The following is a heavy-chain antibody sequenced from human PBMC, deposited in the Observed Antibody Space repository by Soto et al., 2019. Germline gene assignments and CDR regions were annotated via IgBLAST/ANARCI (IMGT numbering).Heavy chain of an antibody. Sequence: ASVKVSCEASGYTFTSYCISWVRQAPGQGLEWMGWISAYNGNTNYAQKLQGRVTMTTDTSTSTAYMELRSLRSDDTAVYYCVRGSGDYYVSSCYYYAFDYWGQGTLVTVSS. D-gene: IGHD3-22*01. CDR1: GYTFTSYC. V-gene: IGHV1-18*01. J-gene: IGHJ4*02. CDR2: ISAYNGNT. CDR3: VRGSGDYYVSSCYYYAFDY.